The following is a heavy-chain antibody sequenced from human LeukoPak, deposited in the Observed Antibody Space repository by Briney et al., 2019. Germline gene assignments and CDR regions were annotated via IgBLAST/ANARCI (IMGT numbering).Heavy chain of an antibody. CDR2: MNPNSGNT. Sequence: ASVKVSCKASGYTFTSYDINWVRQATGQGLEWMGWMNPNSGNTGYAQKFQGRVTMTRNTSISTAYMELSSLRSEDTAVYYCARDLRGYGDIRIGWFDPWGQGTLVTVSS. CDR1: GYTFTSYD. D-gene: IGHD4-17*01. V-gene: IGHV1-8*01. J-gene: IGHJ5*02. CDR3: ARDLRGYGDIRIGWFDP.